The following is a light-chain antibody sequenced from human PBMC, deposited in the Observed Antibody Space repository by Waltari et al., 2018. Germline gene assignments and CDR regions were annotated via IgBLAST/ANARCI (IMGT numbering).Light chain of an antibody. CDR1: NSNVGSYNL. Sequence: QSALTQPASVYGSPGQSITISYTGFNSNVGSYNLVSWYQKHPGKAPKLLIYEGNRLPSGVSNRFSGSKSDNTASLTLSGLQAEDEADYYCCSNVGSSVFFGGGTKLTVL. CDR3: CSNVGSSVF. CDR2: EGN. V-gene: IGLV2-23*03. J-gene: IGLJ2*01.